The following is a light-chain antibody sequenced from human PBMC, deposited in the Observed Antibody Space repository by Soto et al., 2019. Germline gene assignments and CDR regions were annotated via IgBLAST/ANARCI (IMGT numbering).Light chain of an antibody. CDR3: LQYHNLWA. CDR1: QTVSSN. CDR2: RAS. Sequence: PGERATLSCRASQTVSSNYLAWYQQKPGQAPRLLIYRASTRATGIPARFSGSGSGTEFTLTISRLQSEDFTVYSCLQYHNLWAFGQGTKVDIK. V-gene: IGKV3-15*01. J-gene: IGKJ1*01.